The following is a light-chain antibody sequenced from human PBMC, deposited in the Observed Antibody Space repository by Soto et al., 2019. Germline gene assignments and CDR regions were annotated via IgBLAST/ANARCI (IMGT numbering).Light chain of an antibody. V-gene: IGKV1-5*03. CDR3: QQYNSYWT. CDR1: QSISSW. CDR2: KAS. Sequence: DIQMTHSPSTLSASVGDRVTISCRASQSISSWLAWYQQKPGKAPKLLIYKASSLESGVPSRFSGSGSGTEFTLTISSLQPDDFATYYCQQYNSYWTFGQGTKVELK. J-gene: IGKJ1*01.